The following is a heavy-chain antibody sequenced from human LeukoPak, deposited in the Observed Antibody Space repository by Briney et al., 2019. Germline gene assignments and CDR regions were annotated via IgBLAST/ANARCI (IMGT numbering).Heavy chain of an antibody. V-gene: IGHV4-4*07. CDR3: ARANYVWGSYVD. Sequence: SGTLSLTCTVSGGSISDYYWSWIRQPAGKGLEWIGHLYASGNTKYNPSLKSRVTMSVDTSKIQFSLNLRSVTAADTAVYFCARANYVWGSYVDWGQGTLVTVSS. CDR2: LYASGNT. J-gene: IGHJ4*02. CDR1: GGSISDYY. D-gene: IGHD3-16*01.